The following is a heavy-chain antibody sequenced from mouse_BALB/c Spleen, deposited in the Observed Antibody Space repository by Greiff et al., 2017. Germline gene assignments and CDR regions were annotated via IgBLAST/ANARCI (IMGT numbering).Heavy chain of an antibody. J-gene: IGHJ4*01. Sequence: EVQVVESGGDLVKPGGSLKLSCAASGFTFSSYGMSWVRQTPDKRLEWVATISSGGSYTYYPDSVKGRFTISRDNAKNTLYLQMSSLKSEDTAMYYCARDENAMDYWGQGTSVTVSS. CDR1: GFTFSSYG. V-gene: IGHV5-6*01. CDR3: ARDENAMDY. CDR2: ISSGGSYT.